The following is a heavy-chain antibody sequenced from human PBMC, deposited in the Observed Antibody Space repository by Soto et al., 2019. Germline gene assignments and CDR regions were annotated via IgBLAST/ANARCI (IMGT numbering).Heavy chain of an antibody. D-gene: IGHD3-10*01. J-gene: IGHJ4*02. CDR3: AKAFYNGNSDFGY. CDR1: GFSFSNYW. V-gene: IGHV3-7*05. CDR2: INPDGGAK. Sequence: EVHLVESGGGLVQPGGSPRLSCAASGFSFSNYWMTWVRQAPGKGLEWVANINPDGGAKYYVESVKGRFSISRDNAKNSLYLQMSNLRAEDTAVYYCAKAFYNGNSDFGYWGQGTLVTVSS.